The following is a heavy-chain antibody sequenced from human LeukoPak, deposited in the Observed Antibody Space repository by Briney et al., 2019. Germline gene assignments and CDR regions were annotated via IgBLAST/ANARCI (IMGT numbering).Heavy chain of an antibody. CDR3: ARATTYGGSPMDV. D-gene: IGHD4-23*01. J-gene: IGHJ6*02. V-gene: IGHV3-23*01. Sequence: TGGSLRLSCAASGFTFSSYSMNWDRQAPGKGLEWVSAISGSGGSTYYADSVKGRFTISRDNSKNTLYLQMNSLRAEDTAVYYCARATTYGGSPMDVWGQGTTVTVSS. CDR2: ISGSGGST. CDR1: GFTFSSYS.